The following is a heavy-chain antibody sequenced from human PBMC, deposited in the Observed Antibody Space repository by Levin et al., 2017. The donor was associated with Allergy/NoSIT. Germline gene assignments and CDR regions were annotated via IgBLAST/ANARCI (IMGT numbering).Heavy chain of an antibody. V-gene: IGHV1-18*01. CDR3: ARYSYDSSGYSPYYYDGLDV. CDR2: ISGYNGKT. J-gene: IGHJ6*02. Sequence: PGESLKISCKASGYTFSSYGISWVRRAPGQGLEWMGWISGYNGKTNYAQKFQGRVTMTTDTSTGTAYMDLRSLRSDDTAVYFCARYSYDSSGYSPYYYDGLDVWGQGTSVTVSS. D-gene: IGHD3-22*01. CDR1: GYTFSSYG.